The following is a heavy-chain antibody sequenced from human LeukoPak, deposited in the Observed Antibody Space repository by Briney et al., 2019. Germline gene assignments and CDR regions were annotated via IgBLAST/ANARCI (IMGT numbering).Heavy chain of an antibody. J-gene: IGHJ4*02. CDR2: IYHSGST. D-gene: IGHD2-2*02. CDR1: GYSISSGYY. Sequence: SETLSLTCTVSGYSISSGYYWGWIRQPPGKGLEWIGSIYHSGSTYYNPSLKSRVTISVDTSKNQFSLKLSSVTAADTAVYYCARHVSSVGQYQLLYDYWGQGTLVTVSS. CDR3: ARHVSSVGQYQLLYDY. V-gene: IGHV4-38-2*02.